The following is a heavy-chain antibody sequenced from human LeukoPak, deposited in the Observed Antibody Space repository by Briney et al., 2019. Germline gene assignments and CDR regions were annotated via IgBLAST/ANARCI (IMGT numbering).Heavy chain of an antibody. J-gene: IGHJ6*03. CDR2: INTNTGNP. CDR1: GYTFTSYA. V-gene: IGHV7-4-1*02. D-gene: IGHD6-19*01. CDR3: ARVRQWLVLKHYYYMDV. Sequence: ASVKVSCKASGYTFTSYAMNWVRQAPGQGLEWMGWINTNTGNPTYAQGFTGRFVFSLDASVSTAYLQISSLKAEDTAVYYCARVRQWLVLKHYYYMDVWGKGTTVTISS.